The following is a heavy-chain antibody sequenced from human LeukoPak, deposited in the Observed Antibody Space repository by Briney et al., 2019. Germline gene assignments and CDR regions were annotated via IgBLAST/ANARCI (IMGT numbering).Heavy chain of an antibody. Sequence: ASVKVSCKASGYTFTSYGISWVRQAPGQGLEWMRWISAYNGNTNYAQKLQGRVTMTTDTSTSTAYMELRSLRSDDTAVYYCARDQRKILVTAFGYWGQGTLVTVSS. J-gene: IGHJ4*02. D-gene: IGHD3-9*01. CDR2: ISAYNGNT. V-gene: IGHV1-18*01. CDR1: GYTFTSYG. CDR3: ARDQRKILVTAFGY.